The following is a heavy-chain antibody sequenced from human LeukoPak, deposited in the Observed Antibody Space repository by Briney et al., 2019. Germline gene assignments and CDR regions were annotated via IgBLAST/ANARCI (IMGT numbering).Heavy chain of an antibody. CDR3: ARCIAVAGTCYFDY. J-gene: IGHJ4*02. Sequence: GESLKISCQGSGYSFTSYWIGWVRQMPGKGLEWMGIIYPGDSDTRYSPSFQGQVTISVDKSISTAYLQWSSLKASDTAMYYCARCIAVAGTCYFDYWGQGTLVTVSS. CDR1: GYSFTSYW. CDR2: IYPGDSDT. V-gene: IGHV5-51*01. D-gene: IGHD6-19*01.